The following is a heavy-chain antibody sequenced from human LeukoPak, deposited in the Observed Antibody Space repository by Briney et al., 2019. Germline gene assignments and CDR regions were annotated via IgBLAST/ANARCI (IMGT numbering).Heavy chain of an antibody. CDR3: AKDGRLGTYYSDYFMDV. D-gene: IGHD1-14*01. Sequence: SETLSLTCTVSGGSISSYYWSWIRQPPGKGLEWIGYIYYSGSTNYNPSLKSRVTISVNTSKNQFSLKLSSVTAGDPAWYYCAKDGRLGTYYSDYFMDVWGKGTTVTVSS. CDR1: GGSISSYY. J-gene: IGHJ6*03. V-gene: IGHV4-59*12. CDR2: IYYSGST.